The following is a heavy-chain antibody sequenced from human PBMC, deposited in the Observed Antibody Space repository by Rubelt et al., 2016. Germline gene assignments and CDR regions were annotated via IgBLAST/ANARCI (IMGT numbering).Heavy chain of an antibody. V-gene: IGHV4-34*01. CDR3: AREVTGITVMWPDC. D-gene: IGHD1-7*01. Sequence: DPSLKSRVTISVDTSNNHFSLKLSSLTAADTAVYYCAREVTGITVMWPDCWGQGTLVTVSS. J-gene: IGHJ4*02.